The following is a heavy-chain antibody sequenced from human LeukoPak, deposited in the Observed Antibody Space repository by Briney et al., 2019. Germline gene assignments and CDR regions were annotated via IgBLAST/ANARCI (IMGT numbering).Heavy chain of an antibody. CDR1: GFTFSSYA. Sequence: GRSLRLSCAASGFTFSSYAMHWVRQAPGKGLEGVAGISYDGSNKYYADSVKGQFTISRDNSKNTLYLQMNSRRAEDTAVYYCARDHQWITMIVVVITSGLDYWGKGTLVTVSS. V-gene: IGHV3-30-3*01. J-gene: IGHJ4*02. CDR3: ARDHQWITMIVVVITSGLDY. D-gene: IGHD3-22*01. CDR2: ISYDGSNK.